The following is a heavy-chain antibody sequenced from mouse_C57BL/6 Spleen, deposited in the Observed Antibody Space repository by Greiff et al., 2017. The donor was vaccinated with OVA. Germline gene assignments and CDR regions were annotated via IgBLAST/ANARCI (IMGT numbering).Heavy chain of an antibody. CDR3: ARWAGTSYGYDDAY. CDR2: IHPNSGST. V-gene: IGHV1-64*01. D-gene: IGHD2-2*01. Sequence: QVQLQQPGAELVKPGASVKLSCKASGYTFTSYWMHWVKQRPGQGLEWIGMIHPNSGSTNYNEKFKSKATLTVDKSSSTAYMQLSSLTSDDSAVYYCARWAGTSYGYDDAYWGQGTLVTVSA. J-gene: IGHJ3*01. CDR1: GYTFTSYW.